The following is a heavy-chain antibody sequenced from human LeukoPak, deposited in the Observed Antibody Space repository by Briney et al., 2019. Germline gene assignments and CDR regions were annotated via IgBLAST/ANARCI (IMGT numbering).Heavy chain of an antibody. CDR2: IYYSGST. D-gene: IGHD6-19*01. J-gene: IGHJ4*02. CDR1: GGSISSYY. Sequence: ASETLSLTCTVSGGSISSYYWSWIRQPPGKGLEWIGYIYYSGSTKYNPSLKSRVTISVDTSKNQFSLKLSSVTAADTAVYYCARHAPSDTTGWYYFDYWGQGTLVTVSS. V-gene: IGHV4-59*08. CDR3: ARHAPSDTTGWYYFDY.